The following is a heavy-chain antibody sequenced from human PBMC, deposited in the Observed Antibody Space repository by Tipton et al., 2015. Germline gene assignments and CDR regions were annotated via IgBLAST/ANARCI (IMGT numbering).Heavy chain of an antibody. CDR1: GGSFSHYY. J-gene: IGHJ4*02. D-gene: IGHD6-13*01. CDR3: ARGLTAVDYFDY. Sequence: LSCAVYGGSFSHYYWSWIRQPPGKGLEWIGEINQSGNTNYDPSLKSRVTISVDTSMDQFSLRLSSVTAADTAVYYCARGLTAVDYFDYWGQGTLVTVSS. CDR2: INQSGNT. V-gene: IGHV4-34*01.